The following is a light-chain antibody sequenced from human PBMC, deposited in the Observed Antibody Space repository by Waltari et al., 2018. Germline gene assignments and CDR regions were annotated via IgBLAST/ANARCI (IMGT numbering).Light chain of an antibody. J-gene: IGKJ2*02. CDR2: LAA. Sequence: DIVLTQSPDSLALSLGERATISCLSSQSVLSSTNSNNYLAWYQQRPGQPPKLLFYLAATRVSGVPDRFDGSGSGTHFTLTVSSLQAEDLAVYYCQQYYTTPCTFGQGTRLEIK. CDR3: QQYYTTPCT. CDR1: QSVLSSTNSNNY. V-gene: IGKV4-1*01.